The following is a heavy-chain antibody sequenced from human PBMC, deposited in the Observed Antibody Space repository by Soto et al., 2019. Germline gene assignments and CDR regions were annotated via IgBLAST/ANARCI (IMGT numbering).Heavy chain of an antibody. Sequence: QVQLQESGPGLLKPSETLSLTCTVSGGSISGYYYSWIRQPPGKGLDYVGYIFYRGATNDNPSLKSRVTISIDIPKNQLYLHLRSVTVADTAMYFCARHDEISRYENGMDVWGPGATVSVS. V-gene: IGHV4-59*08. J-gene: IGHJ6*02. CDR1: GGSISGYY. D-gene: IGHD1-20*01. CDR3: ARHDEISRYENGMDV. CDR2: IFYRGAT.